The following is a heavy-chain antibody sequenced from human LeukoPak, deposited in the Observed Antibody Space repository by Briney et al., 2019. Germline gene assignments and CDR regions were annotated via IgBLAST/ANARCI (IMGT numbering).Heavy chain of an antibody. CDR1: GGPISTGSFY. CDR2: IYYSGST. Sequence: SETLSLTCTVSGGPISTGSFYWGWIRQPPGKGLEWIGSIYYSGSTFYNPSLKSRVTMSIDTSKNQFSLKLNSVTAADTAVYYCARDLGSVTGTTNWFDPWGQGTLVTVSS. J-gene: IGHJ5*02. V-gene: IGHV4-39*07. D-gene: IGHD1-7*01. CDR3: ARDLGSVTGTTNWFDP.